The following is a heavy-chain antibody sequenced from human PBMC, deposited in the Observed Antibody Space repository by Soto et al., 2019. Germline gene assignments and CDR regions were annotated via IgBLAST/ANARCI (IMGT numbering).Heavy chain of an antibody. J-gene: IGHJ4*02. Sequence: QLLESGPGLVKPSETLSLTCTVSGGSISSSSYYWGWIRQPPGKGLEWIGSIYYSGSTYYNPSLKSRVTISVDTSKNQFSLKLSSVTAADTAVYYCARQDIVLMVYANDYWGQGTLVTVSS. D-gene: IGHD2-8*01. CDR1: GGSISSSSYY. V-gene: IGHV4-39*01. CDR2: IYYSGST. CDR3: ARQDIVLMVYANDY.